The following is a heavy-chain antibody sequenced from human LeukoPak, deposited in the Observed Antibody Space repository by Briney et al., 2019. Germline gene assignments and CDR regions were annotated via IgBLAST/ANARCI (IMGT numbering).Heavy chain of an antibody. V-gene: IGHV3-30*14. CDR2: ISYDGGNE. D-gene: IGHD3-9*01. Sequence: PGGSLRLSCAASGFPFSRYAVHWVRQAPGKGLEWVAIISYDGGNEYYADSVKGRFTISRDNSKNTLYLQMNSLRAEDTAVYYCAREGQLGRYFDWLGAFDIWGQGTMVTVSS. CDR3: AREGQLGRYFDWLGAFDI. CDR1: GFPFSRYA. J-gene: IGHJ3*02.